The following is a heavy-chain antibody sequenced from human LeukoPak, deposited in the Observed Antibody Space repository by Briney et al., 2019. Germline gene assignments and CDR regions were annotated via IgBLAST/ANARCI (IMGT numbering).Heavy chain of an antibody. CDR2: INTDGSST. CDR3: AKGFYHYFGSGSYTLDF. D-gene: IGHD3-10*01. Sequence: PGGSLRLSCAASGFTFSSYWMHWVRQAPGKVLVWVSRINTDGSSTSYADSVKGRFTISRDNAKNTLYLQMNTLTGEDTAVYYCAKGFYHYFGSGSYTLDFWGQGTQVTVSS. CDR1: GFTFSSYW. V-gene: IGHV3-74*01. J-gene: IGHJ4*02.